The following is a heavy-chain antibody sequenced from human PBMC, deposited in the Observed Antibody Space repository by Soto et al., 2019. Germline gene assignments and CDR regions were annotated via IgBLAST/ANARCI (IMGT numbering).Heavy chain of an antibody. V-gene: IGHV1-69*13. J-gene: IGHJ4*02. CDR3: ATRLSYAGQLAFNC. D-gene: IGHD1-1*01. CDR2: IIPIFGTA. CDR1: GGTFSSYA. Sequence: SVKVSCKASGGTFSSYAISWVRQAPGQGLEWMEGIIPIFGTANYAQKFQGRVTITADESTSTSYMELSSLRSEDTAVYYCATRLSYAGQLAFNCWARVTLRAVAS.